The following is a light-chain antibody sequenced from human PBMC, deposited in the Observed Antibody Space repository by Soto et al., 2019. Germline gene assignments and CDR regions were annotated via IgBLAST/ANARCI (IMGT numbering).Light chain of an antibody. J-gene: IGKJ2*01. CDR3: RQYCSSRGPYT. V-gene: IGKV3-20*01. CDR2: GAS. CDR1: QSVSSSY. Sequence: EIVLTQSPGTLSLSPGERATLSCRASQSVSSSYLAWYQQKPGQGPRLLIYGASSRATGIPDRFSGSGSGTDFILTISSLEPEDFAVYYCRQYCSSRGPYTFGQGTKLEIK.